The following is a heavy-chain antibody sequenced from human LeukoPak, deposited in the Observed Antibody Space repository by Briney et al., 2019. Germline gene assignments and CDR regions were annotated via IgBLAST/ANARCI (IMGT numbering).Heavy chain of an antibody. CDR3: AKGPYYYDSSGFLPDY. V-gene: IGHV3-30*18. CDR1: GFTFSSYG. J-gene: IGHJ4*02. D-gene: IGHD3-22*01. Sequence: PGGSLRLSCAASGFTFSSYGMHWVRQAPGKGLEWVAVISYDGGNKYYADSVKGRFTISRDNSKNTLYLQMNSLRAEDTAVYYCAKGPYYYDSSGFLPDYWGQGTLVTVSS. CDR2: ISYDGGNK.